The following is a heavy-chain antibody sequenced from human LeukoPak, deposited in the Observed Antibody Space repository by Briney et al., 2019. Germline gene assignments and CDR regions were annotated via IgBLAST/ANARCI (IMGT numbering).Heavy chain of an antibody. V-gene: IGHV4-39*07. J-gene: IGHJ4*02. CDR3: ARDYVRGAYYFDY. CDR1: GGSISSSSHY. D-gene: IGHD3-10*02. CDR2: IYYSGST. Sequence: SETLSLTCTVSGGSISSSSHYWGWIRQPPGKGLEWIGSIYYSGSTYYNPSLKSRVTISVDTSKNQFSLKLSSVTAADTAVYYCARDYVRGAYYFDYWGQGTLVTVSS.